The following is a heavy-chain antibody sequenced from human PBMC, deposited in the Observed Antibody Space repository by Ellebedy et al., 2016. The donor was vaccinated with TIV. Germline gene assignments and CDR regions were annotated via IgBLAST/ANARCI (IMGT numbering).Heavy chain of an antibody. J-gene: IGHJ4*02. CDR3: ARTSGNHMYYFDF. V-gene: IGHV3-53*01. D-gene: IGHD3-10*01. CDR1: GLTVSSNF. Sequence: PGGSLRLSCAASGLTVSSNFMSWVRQAPGKGLEWVSVIYSGGDTYYADSVKGRFTISRDTSKNTLYLQMNSLRAEDTAVYYCARTSGNHMYYFDFWGQGTLVTVSS. CDR2: IYSGGDT.